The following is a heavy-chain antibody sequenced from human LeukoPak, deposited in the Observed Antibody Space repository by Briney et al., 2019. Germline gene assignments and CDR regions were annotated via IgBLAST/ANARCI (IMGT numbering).Heavy chain of an antibody. CDR3: ARVDAYCGGDCYADY. CDR1: GFTVSSNY. J-gene: IGHJ4*02. D-gene: IGHD2-21*02. V-gene: IGHV3-53*01. Sequence: PGGSLRLSCAASGFTVSSNYMSWVRQAPGKGLEWVSVIYSGGSTYYADSVKGRFTISRDNSKNTLYLQMNSLRAEDTAVYYCARVDAYCGGDCYADYWGQGTLVTVSS. CDR2: IYSGGST.